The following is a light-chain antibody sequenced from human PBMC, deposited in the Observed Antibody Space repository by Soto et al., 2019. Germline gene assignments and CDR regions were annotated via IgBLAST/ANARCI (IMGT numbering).Light chain of an antibody. CDR2: AAS. CDR3: QQSYTTPVYS. J-gene: IGKJ2*01. CDR1: QNIIFN. Sequence: DIQMTQSPSSLSASVGDRVTITCRASQNIIFNLNWYQQKPGKAPKILIYAASNLQSGVPSRFSGSGSGTDFTLTISSLQPEDFATYFCQQSYTTPVYSFGQGTKLEIK. V-gene: IGKV1-39*01.